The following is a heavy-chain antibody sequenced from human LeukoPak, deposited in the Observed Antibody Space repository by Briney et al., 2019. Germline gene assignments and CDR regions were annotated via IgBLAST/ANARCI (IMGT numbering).Heavy chain of an antibody. Sequence: SETLSLTCAVYGGSFSGYYWSWIRQPPGKGLEWIGYIYYSGSTNYNPSLKSRVTISVDTSKNQFSLKLSSVTAADTAVYYCARDPGWYSRAFDPWGQGTLVTVSS. CDR1: GGSFSGYY. J-gene: IGHJ5*02. V-gene: IGHV4-59*01. D-gene: IGHD6-13*01. CDR3: ARDPGWYSRAFDP. CDR2: IYYSGST.